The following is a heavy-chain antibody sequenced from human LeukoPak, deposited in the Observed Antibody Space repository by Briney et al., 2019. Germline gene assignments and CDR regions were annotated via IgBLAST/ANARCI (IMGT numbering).Heavy chain of an antibody. CDR3: APFPGKGSSVLDC. D-gene: IGHD6-19*01. CDR1: GFTFSSYA. CDR2: ISGSGGST. V-gene: IGHV3-23*01. J-gene: IGHJ4*02. Sequence: GGSLRLSCAASGFTFSSYAMSWVRQAPGKGLEWVSAISGSGGSTYYADSVKGRFTISRDNFKNTLYLQMNSLRAEDTAVYYCAPFPGKGSSVLDCWGQGTLVTVSS.